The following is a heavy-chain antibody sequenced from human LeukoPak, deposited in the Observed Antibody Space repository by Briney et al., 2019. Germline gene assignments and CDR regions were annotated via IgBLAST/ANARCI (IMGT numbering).Heavy chain of an antibody. Sequence: PGGSLRLSCAASGFTFSSYAMHWVRQAPGKGLEWVAVISYDGSNKYYADSVKGRFTISRDNSKNTLYLQMNSLRAEDTAVYYCASHGSSSWYVWRIDYWGQGTLVTVSS. J-gene: IGHJ4*02. CDR1: GFTFSSYA. D-gene: IGHD6-13*01. CDR2: ISYDGSNK. V-gene: IGHV3-30*14. CDR3: ASHGSSSWYVWRIDY.